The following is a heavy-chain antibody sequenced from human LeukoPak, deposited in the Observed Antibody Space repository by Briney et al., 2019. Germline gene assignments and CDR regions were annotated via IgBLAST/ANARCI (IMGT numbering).Heavy chain of an antibody. V-gene: IGHV4-59*01. CDR2: IYYSGST. CDR3: ARGLGDFWSGYFVDY. J-gene: IGHJ4*02. Sequence: SETLSLTCTVSGGSISSYYWSWIRQPPGKGLEWIGYIYYSGSTNYNPSLKSRVTISVDTSKNQFSLKLSSVTAADTAVYHCARGLGDFWSGYFVDYWGQGTLVTVSS. CDR1: GGSISSYY. D-gene: IGHD3-3*01.